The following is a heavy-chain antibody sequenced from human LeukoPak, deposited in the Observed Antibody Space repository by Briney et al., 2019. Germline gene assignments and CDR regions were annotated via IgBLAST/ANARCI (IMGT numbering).Heavy chain of an antibody. D-gene: IGHD1-26*01. V-gene: IGHV3-7*01. CDR3: ARDRSSYGDAYDI. J-gene: IGHJ3*02. Sequence: GGSLRLSCGASGFMFQNYRMTWVRQAPGKGLEWVATIRGDGRESFHVDSVKGRFTISRDNANNSLFLQMSSLRVDDTALYYCARDRSSYGDAYDIWGQGTLVTVSS. CDR2: IRGDGRES. CDR1: GFMFQNYR.